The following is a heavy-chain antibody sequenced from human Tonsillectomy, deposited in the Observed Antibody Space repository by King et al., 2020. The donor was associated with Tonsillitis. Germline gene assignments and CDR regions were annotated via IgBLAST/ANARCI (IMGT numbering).Heavy chain of an antibody. CDR1: GGSISSSRYY. J-gene: IGHJ4*02. CDR2: IYYSGNT. D-gene: IGHD6-6*01. V-gene: IGHV4-39*01. Sequence: QLQESGPGLVKPSETLSLTCTVSGGSISSSRYYWGWIRQPPGKGLEWIGSIYYSGNTYYNPSLKSRVTISVDTSNNHFSLKLSSVTAADTSVFYCAKFGLQLVRWSFFDYWGQGTLVTVSS. CDR3: AKFGLQLVRWSFFDY.